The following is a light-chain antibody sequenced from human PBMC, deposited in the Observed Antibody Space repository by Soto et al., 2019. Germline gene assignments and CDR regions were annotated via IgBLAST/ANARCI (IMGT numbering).Light chain of an antibody. Sequence: DIVMTQSPDSLAVSLGERATINCKSSQSVLYSSNNKDYLAWYQQKLGQPPKLLIYWASTRESGVPDRFSGSGSGTDFTLTISSLQAEDMAVYYCQQYYSPPWTFGQGTKVEIK. CDR1: QSVLYSSNNKDY. CDR3: QQYYSPPWT. V-gene: IGKV4-1*01. J-gene: IGKJ1*01. CDR2: WAS.